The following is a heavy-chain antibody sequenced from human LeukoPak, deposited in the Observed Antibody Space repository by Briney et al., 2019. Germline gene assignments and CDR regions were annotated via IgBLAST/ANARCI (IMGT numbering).Heavy chain of an antibody. J-gene: IGHJ3*02. CDR2: IFSDGTT. CDR3: AKHYYDSGRWTFDI. CDR1: GFTVGSSF. Sequence: PGGSLRLSCAASGFTVGSSFMTWVRQAPGKGLQWVSVIFSDGTTYYTDSVKGRFTISRDNSKNTLYLQLNSLRAEDTAVYYCAKHYYDSGRWTFDIWGQGTTVTVSS. D-gene: IGHD3-10*01. V-gene: IGHV3-53*01.